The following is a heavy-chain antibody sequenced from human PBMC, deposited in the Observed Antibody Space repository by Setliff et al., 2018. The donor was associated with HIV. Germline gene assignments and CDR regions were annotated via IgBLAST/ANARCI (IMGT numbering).Heavy chain of an antibody. CDR1: GYTFSSYL. V-gene: IGHV1-46*01. CDR3: ARDSNEGSDWSNGGWFDP. CDR2: INPSGGGT. Sequence: ASVKVSCKASGYTFSSYLMHWVRQAPGQGLEWMGTINPSGGGTTYAQKFQGRVNMTRDTSTTTFYMELISPKSEDTAMYYCARDSNEGSDWSNGGWFDPWGPGTLVTVSS. D-gene: IGHD3-9*01. J-gene: IGHJ5*02.